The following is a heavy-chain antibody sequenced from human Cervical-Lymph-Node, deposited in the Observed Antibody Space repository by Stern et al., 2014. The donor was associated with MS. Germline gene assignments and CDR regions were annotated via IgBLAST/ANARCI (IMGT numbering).Heavy chain of an antibody. CDR3: ASQI. CDR1: GFSLSNYA. Sequence: VPLGESGPTLVQPGGSLRLSCAVSGFSLSNYAMALVRQPPGEGLEWVAVVSSDGDNTYFADSVKGRFTISRDNSKNTLYLQMNSLKIEDTAIYYCASQIWGQGTMVTVSS. J-gene: IGHJ3*02. V-gene: IGHV3-30*01. CDR2: VSSDGDNT.